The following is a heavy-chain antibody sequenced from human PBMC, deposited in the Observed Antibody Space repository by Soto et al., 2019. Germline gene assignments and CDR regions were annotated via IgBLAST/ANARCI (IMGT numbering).Heavy chain of an antibody. V-gene: IGHV4-39*01. D-gene: IGHD3-22*01. CDR3: ARISSSGYSH. Sequence: KPSETLSLTCTVSGGSISSSIYYWGWVRQPPGKGLEWIGSIYYSGSTYYNPSLKSRVTISVDTSKNQFSLKLSSVTAADTAVYYCARISSSGYSHWGQGTLVTVSS. CDR2: IYYSGST. CDR1: GGSISSSIYY. J-gene: IGHJ4*02.